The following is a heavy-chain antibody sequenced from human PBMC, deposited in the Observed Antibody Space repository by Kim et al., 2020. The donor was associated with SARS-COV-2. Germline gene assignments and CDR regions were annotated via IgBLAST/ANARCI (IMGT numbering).Heavy chain of an antibody. CDR1: GGSVSSGSYY. Sequence: SETLSLTCTVSGGSVSSGSYYWSWIRQPPGKGLEWIAYIYYSGSTSYNPSLKSRLTISVDTSKNQFSLKLSSVTAADTAVYYCARALRPHLTVAHFDSWGQGTLGTVSS. CDR3: ARALRPHLTVAHFDS. J-gene: IGHJ4*02. D-gene: IGHD3-9*01. CDR2: IYYSGST. V-gene: IGHV4-61*01.